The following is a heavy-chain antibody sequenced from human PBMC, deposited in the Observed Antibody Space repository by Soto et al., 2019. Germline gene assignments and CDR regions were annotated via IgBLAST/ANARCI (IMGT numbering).Heavy chain of an antibody. Sequence: GGSLRLSCAASGVTVSSNYMSWVRQAPGKGLEWVSVIYSGGSTYYADSVKGRFTISRDNSKNTLYLQMNSLRAEDTAVYYCARDQTPEGYCSGGNCYSFDYWGQGTLVTVSS. CDR3: ARDQTPEGYCSGGNCYSFDY. J-gene: IGHJ4*02. V-gene: IGHV3-66*01. D-gene: IGHD2-15*01. CDR2: IYSGGST. CDR1: GVTVSSNY.